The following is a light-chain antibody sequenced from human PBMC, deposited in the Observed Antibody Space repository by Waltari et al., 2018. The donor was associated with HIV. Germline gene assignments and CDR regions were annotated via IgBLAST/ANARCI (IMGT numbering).Light chain of an antibody. Sequence: SSVLTQGPAVSVALGQTVRITPQGDSLSFYHATLYQQKPGQAPVLVIYGRNNRPAGIPARFAGSRSGNTASLTITGAQAEDEADYCCNSRDRSGYLHVLFGGGTKRTVL. J-gene: IGLJ2*01. CDR3: NSRDRSGYLHVL. CDR1: SLSFYH. CDR2: GRN. V-gene: IGLV3-19*01.